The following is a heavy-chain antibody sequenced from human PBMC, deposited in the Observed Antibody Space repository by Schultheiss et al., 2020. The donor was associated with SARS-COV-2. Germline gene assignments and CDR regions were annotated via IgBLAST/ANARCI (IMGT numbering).Heavy chain of an antibody. CDR1: GGSFSGYY. Sequence: SETLSLTCAVYGGSFSGYYWSWIRQPSGKGLEWIGEINHSGSTNYNPSLKSRVTISVDTSKNQFSLKLSSVTAADTAVYYCARERPRDAFDIWGQGTMVTVSS. CDR2: INHSGST. V-gene: IGHV4-34*01. D-gene: IGHD5-24*01. J-gene: IGHJ3*02. CDR3: ARERPRDAFDI.